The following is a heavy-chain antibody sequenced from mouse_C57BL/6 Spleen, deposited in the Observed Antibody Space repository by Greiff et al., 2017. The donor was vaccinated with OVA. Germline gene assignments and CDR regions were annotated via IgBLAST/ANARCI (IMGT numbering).Heavy chain of an antibody. CDR1: GYTFTSYW. D-gene: IGHD2-4*01. CDR3: ARGHYDYDEGFAY. J-gene: IGHJ3*01. CDR2: IYPGSGST. Sequence: VQLQQPGAELVKPGASVKMSCKASGYTFTSYWITWVKQRPGQGLEWIGDIYPGSGSTNYNEKFKSKATLTVDTSSSTAYMQLSSLPSEDSAVYYCARGHYDYDEGFAYWGQGTLVTVSA. V-gene: IGHV1-55*01.